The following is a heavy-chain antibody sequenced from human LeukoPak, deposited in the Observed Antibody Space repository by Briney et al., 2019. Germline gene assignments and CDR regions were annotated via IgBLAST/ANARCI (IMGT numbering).Heavy chain of an antibody. CDR1: GFTFSSYS. Sequence: GGSLRLSCAASGFTFSSYSMNWVRQAPGKGLEWVSSISSSSSYIYYADSVKGRFTISRDNAKNSLYLQMNSLRAEDTAVYYCARGRFLEWLSYFDYWGQGTLVTVSS. J-gene: IGHJ4*02. CDR2: ISSSSSYI. D-gene: IGHD3-3*01. V-gene: IGHV3-21*01. CDR3: ARGRFLEWLSYFDY.